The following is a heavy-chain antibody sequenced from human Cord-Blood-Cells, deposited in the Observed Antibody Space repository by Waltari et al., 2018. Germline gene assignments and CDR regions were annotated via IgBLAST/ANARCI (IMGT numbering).Heavy chain of an antibody. CDR2: IYSGGSK. CDR1: GFTVSSYY. Sequence: EVQLVESGGALIQPGGSLRLSGAASGFTVSSYYMSRVCRGPGQGLEWVSVIYSGGSKYYADSVKGRFTISRDNSKNTLYLQMNSLRAEDTAVYYCAREAYSSGWYYFDYWGQGTLVTVSS. CDR3: AREAYSSGWYYFDY. J-gene: IGHJ4*02. V-gene: IGHV3-53*01. D-gene: IGHD6-19*01.